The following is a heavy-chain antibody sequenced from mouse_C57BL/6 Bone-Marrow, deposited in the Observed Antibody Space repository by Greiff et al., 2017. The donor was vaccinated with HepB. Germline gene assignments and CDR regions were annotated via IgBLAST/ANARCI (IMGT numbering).Heavy chain of an antibody. J-gene: IGHJ2*01. CDR2: IYPGSGST. CDR3: ARMNLGYSNYEGYYFDY. Sequence: VQLQQPGAELVKPGASVKMSCKASGYTFTSYWITWVKQRPGQGLEWIGDIYPGSGSTNYNEKFKSKATLTVDTSSSTAYMQLSSLTSEDSAVYYCARMNLGYSNYEGYYFDYWGQGTTLTVSS. CDR1: GYTFTSYW. D-gene: IGHD2-5*01. V-gene: IGHV1-55*01.